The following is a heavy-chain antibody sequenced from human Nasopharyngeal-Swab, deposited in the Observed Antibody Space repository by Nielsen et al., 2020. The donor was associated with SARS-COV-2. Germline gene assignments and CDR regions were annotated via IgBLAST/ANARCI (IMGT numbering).Heavy chain of an antibody. V-gene: IGHV3-9*01. CDR2: INWNSGRI. J-gene: IGHJ6*02. CDR3: AKVHDYGDVSGMDV. Sequence: LKIACADSGFTFKDYAMHWVRQAPGKGLEWVAGINWNSGRIDYADSVKGRFTISRDNAKNSLYLQMNSLRAENTALYYCAKVHDYGDVSGMDVWGQGTTVTVSS. D-gene: IGHD4-17*01. CDR1: GFTFKDYA.